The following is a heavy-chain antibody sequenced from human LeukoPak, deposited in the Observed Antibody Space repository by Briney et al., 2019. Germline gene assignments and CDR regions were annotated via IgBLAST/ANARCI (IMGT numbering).Heavy chain of an antibody. CDR1: GFTFSSYS. CDR2: ISSSSSYI. CDR3: ARGGDILTGLSDY. V-gene: IGHV3-21*01. D-gene: IGHD3-9*01. Sequence: GGSLRLYCAASGFTFSSYSMNWVRQAPGKGLEWVSSISSSSSYIYYADSVKGRFTISRDNAKNSLYLQMNSLRAEDTAVYYCARGGDILTGLSDYWGQGTLVTVSS. J-gene: IGHJ4*02.